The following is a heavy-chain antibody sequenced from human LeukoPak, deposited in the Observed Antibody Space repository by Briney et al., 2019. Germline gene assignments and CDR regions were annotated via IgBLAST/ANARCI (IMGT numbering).Heavy chain of an antibody. CDR1: GGSISSYY. J-gene: IGHJ3*02. Sequence: SETLSLTCTVSGGSISSYYWSWLRQPPGKGLGWIGYIYYSGSTNYNPSLKSRVTISVDTSKNQFSLKLSSVTAADTAVYYCARHMGYDILTGYNKEDAFDIWGQGTMVTVSS. CDR2: IYYSGST. D-gene: IGHD3-9*01. CDR3: ARHMGYDILTGYNKEDAFDI. V-gene: IGHV4-59*08.